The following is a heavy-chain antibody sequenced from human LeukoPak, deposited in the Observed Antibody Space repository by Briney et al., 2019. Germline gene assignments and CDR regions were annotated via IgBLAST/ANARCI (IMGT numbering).Heavy chain of an antibody. D-gene: IGHD3-16*02. CDR3: ARDHMITFGGVIVLPDAFDI. Sequence: TGGSLRLSCAASGFTFSSYWMHWVCQAPGKGLVWVSRINSDGSSTSYADSVKGRFTISRDNAKNTLYLQMNSLRAEDTAVYYCARDHMITFGGVIVLPDAFDIWGQGTMVTVSS. CDR1: GFTFSSYW. J-gene: IGHJ3*02. V-gene: IGHV3-74*01. CDR2: INSDGSST.